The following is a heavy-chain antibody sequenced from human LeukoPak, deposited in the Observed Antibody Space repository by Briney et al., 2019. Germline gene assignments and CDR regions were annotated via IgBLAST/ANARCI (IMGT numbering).Heavy chain of an antibody. D-gene: IGHD3-3*01. CDR1: GGSMNSHY. J-gene: IGHJ5*02. Sequence: SETLSLTCAVSGGSMNSHYWSWIRQPPGKGLQWIGFIHSNGHSDQNPSLRSRATISLDTSKNQFSLRLSSVTVADTAVYYCARGFTSSLYPIFGVVNWFDPWGQGTLVTVSS. CDR3: ARGFTSSLYPIFGVVNWFDP. V-gene: IGHV4-59*11. CDR2: IHSNGHS.